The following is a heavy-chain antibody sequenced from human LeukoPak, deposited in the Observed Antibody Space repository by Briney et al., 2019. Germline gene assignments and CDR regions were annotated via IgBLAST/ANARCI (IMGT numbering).Heavy chain of an antibody. D-gene: IGHD3-22*01. CDR3: AKVSRSSGYPDY. J-gene: IGHJ4*02. V-gene: IGHV3-23*01. Sequence: PGGSLRLSCAASGFTFSSYAMSWVRQAPGKGPEWVSAISGSGGSTYYADSVKGRFTISRDNSKNTLYLQMNSLRAEDTAVYYCAKVSRSSGYPDYWGQGTLVTVSS. CDR1: GFTFSSYA. CDR2: ISGSGGST.